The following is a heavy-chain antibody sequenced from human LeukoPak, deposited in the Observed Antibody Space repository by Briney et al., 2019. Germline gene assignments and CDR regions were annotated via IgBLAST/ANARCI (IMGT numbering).Heavy chain of an antibody. J-gene: IGHJ4*02. V-gene: IGHV4-4*07. CDR3: ARYDSTWENFDY. D-gene: IGHD3-22*01. Sequence: SETLSLTCTVSVGSINAYYWTWVRQPAGEGLERIGRIHTSGSTYYNPSLKGRALMTLDKPNNQFSLELKSLTAADTAVYYCARYDSTWENFDYWGQGTLVTVSS. CDR1: VGSINAYY. CDR2: IHTSGST.